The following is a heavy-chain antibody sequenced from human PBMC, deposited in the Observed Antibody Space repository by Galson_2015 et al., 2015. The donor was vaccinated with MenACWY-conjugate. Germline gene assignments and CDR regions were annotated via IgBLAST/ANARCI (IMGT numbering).Heavy chain of an antibody. CDR1: GYTFTSYA. CDR3: ARGGEVVPAAIRYYYYYGMDV. CDR2: INAGNGNT. D-gene: IGHD2-2*02. J-gene: IGHJ6*02. Sequence: SVKVSCKASGYTFTSYAMHWVRQAPGQRLEWMGWINAGNGNTKYSQKFQGRVTITRDTSASTAYMELSSLRSEDTAVYYCARGGEVVPAAIRYYYYYGMDVWGQGTTVTVSS. V-gene: IGHV1-3*01.